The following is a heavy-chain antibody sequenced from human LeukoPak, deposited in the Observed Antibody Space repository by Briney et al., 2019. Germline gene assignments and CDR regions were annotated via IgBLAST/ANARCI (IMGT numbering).Heavy chain of an antibody. CDR3: ARHCCSGPAKRVFDI. Sequence: SETLSLTCTVSGGSIISSDYHWGWVRQPPGKGLEWIGTISYSGNTDYNPSLRSRVTISVDTSNNQLSLRLGSVTAADTAVYHCARHCCSGPAKRVFDIWGQGTMVTVSS. CDR1: GGSIISSDYH. CDR2: ISYSGNT. J-gene: IGHJ3*02. V-gene: IGHV4-39*01. D-gene: IGHD2-15*01.